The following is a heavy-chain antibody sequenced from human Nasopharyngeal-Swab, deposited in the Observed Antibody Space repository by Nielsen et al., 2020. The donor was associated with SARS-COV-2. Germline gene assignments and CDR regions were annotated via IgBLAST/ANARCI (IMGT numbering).Heavy chain of an antibody. CDR1: GGSISSYY. V-gene: IGHV4-59*08. D-gene: IGHD2-15*01. CDR2: IYYSGST. Sequence: SETLSLTCTVSGGSISSYYWSWIRQPPGKGLEWIGYIYYSGSTNYNPSLKSRVTISVDTSKNQFPLKLSSVTAADTAVYYCARHPGYCSGGSCYSRWFDPWGQGTLVTVSS. CDR3: ARHPGYCSGGSCYSRWFDP. J-gene: IGHJ5*02.